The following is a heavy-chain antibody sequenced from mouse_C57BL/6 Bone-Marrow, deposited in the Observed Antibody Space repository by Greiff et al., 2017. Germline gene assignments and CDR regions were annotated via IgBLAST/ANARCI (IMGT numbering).Heavy chain of an antibody. Sequence: VQLKESGAELVRPGASVKLSCTASGFNIKDDYMHWVKQRPEQGLEWIGWIDPENGDTEYASKFQGKATITADTSSNTAYLQLSSLTSEDTAVYYCTAGLRRAYWGQGTLVTVSA. J-gene: IGHJ3*01. CDR3: TAGLRRAY. CDR1: GFNIKDDY. CDR2: IDPENGDT. D-gene: IGHD3-1*01. V-gene: IGHV14-4*01.